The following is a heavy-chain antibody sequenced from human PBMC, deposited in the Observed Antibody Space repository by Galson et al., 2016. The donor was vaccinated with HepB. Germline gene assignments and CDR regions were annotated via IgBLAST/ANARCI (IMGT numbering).Heavy chain of an antibody. Sequence: SETLSLTCTVSGGSISSDYWSWIRQPPGKGLEWIGDIYYSGSTNYNPSLKGRVTISVDRSKKQFSLKLTSVTAADTAVYYCARLGTWRWLPSVIDSWGQGTLVTVFS. J-gene: IGHJ4*02. CDR1: GGSISSDY. CDR3: ARLGTWRWLPSVIDS. D-gene: IGHD5-24*01. CDR2: IYYSGST. V-gene: IGHV4-59*08.